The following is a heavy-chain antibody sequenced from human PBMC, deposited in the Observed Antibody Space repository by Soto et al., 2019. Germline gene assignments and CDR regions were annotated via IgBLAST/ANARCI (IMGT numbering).Heavy chain of an antibody. D-gene: IGHD2-8*01. V-gene: IGHV3-30-3*01. CDR1: GFTFSSYA. CDR2: ISYDGSNK. Sequence: QVQLVESGGGVVQPGRSLRLSCAASGFTFSSYAMHWVRQAPGKGLEWVAVISYDGSNKYYADSVKGRFTISRDNSKNTLYLQMNSLRAEDTAVYYCARAGRWLQNKWWDYYYYGMDVWGQGTTVTVSS. J-gene: IGHJ6*02. CDR3: ARAGRWLQNKWWDYYYYGMDV.